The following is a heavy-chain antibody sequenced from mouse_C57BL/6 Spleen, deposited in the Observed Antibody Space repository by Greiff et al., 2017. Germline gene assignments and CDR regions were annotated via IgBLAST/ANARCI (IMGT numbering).Heavy chain of an antibody. D-gene: IGHD1-1*01. Sequence: VQLQQPGAELVRPGTSVKLSCKASGYTFTSYWMHWVKQRPGQGLEWIGVIDPSDSYTNYNQKFKGKATLTVDTSSSTAYMQLSSLTSEDSAVYYCANYYYGSSYGFAYWGQGTLVTVSA. CDR3: ANYYYGSSYGFAY. CDR2: IDPSDSYT. V-gene: IGHV1-59*01. CDR1: GYTFTSYW. J-gene: IGHJ3*01.